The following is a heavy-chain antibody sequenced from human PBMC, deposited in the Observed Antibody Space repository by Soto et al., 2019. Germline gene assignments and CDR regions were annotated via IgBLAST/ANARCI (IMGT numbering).Heavy chain of an antibody. J-gene: IGHJ5*02. V-gene: IGHV1-69*01. CDR1: GATSGSLA. Sequence: QVQLVQSGAEVKKPGPSLRVSCRAPGATSGSLALTGCRQAPGQGLEWMGGIIPIFGTANYAQKFQGRVTITADESTSTAYMELSSLRSEDTAVYYCAREGLGFDPWGQGTLVTVSS. CDR2: IIPIFGTA. CDR3: AREGLGFDP.